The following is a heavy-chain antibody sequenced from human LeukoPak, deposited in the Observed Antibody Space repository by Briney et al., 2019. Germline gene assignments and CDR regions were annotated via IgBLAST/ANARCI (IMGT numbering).Heavy chain of an antibody. D-gene: IGHD6-19*01. CDR1: GFTFDGYA. Sequence: GRSLRLSCAASGFTFDGYAMHWVRQAPGKGLEWVSGISWNSGSIGYADSVKGRFTISRDNAKNSLYLQMNSLRAEDTALYYCARRGAGSGSLDYWGQGTLVTVSS. V-gene: IGHV3-9*01. CDR2: ISWNSGSI. J-gene: IGHJ4*02. CDR3: ARRGAGSGSLDY.